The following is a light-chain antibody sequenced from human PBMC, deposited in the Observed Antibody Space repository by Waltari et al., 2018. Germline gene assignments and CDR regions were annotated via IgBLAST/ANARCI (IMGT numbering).Light chain of an antibody. CDR2: EVS. V-gene: IGLV2-8*01. CDR3: SSDAVSNNFYD. CDR1: GSGGS. J-gene: IGLJ1*01. Sequence: QSALTQPPSASGSPGQSVTIFCTGTGSGGSVSWYQQHPGKAPKLMIYEVSKRPSGVPDRFSGSKSGNTASLTVSGLQAEDEGDYYCSSDAVSNNFYDFGIGTKVTVL.